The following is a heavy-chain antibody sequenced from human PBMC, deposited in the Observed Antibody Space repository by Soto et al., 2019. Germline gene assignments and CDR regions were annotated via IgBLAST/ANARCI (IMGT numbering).Heavy chain of an antibody. J-gene: IGHJ4*02. D-gene: IGHD4-4*01. Sequence: GGSLRLSCAASGFTFSSYGMHWVRQAPGKGLEWVAVISYDGSNKYYADSVKGRFTISRDNSKNTLYLQMNSLRAEDTAVYYCAKVPRPFLVTTIDYWGQGTLVTVSS. CDR3: AKVPRPFLVTTIDY. CDR2: ISYDGSNK. V-gene: IGHV3-30*18. CDR1: GFTFSSYG.